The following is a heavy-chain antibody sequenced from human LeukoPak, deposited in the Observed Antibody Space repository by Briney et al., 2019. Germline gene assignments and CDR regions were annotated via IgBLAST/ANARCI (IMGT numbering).Heavy chain of an antibody. D-gene: IGHD2-2*01. J-gene: IGHJ4*02. CDR3: ARARVAEDQPLDY. CDR2: IIPIFGTA. V-gene: IGHV1-69*05. CDR1: GGTFSSYA. Sequence: ASVKVSCKASGGTFSSYAISWVRQAPGQGLEWMGGIIPIFGTANYAQKFQGRVTITTDESTSTAYMELSSLRSEDTAVYYCARARVAEDQPLDYWGQGTLVTVSS.